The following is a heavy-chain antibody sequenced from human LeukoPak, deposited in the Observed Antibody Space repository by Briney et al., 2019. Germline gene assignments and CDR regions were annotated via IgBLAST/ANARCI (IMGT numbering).Heavy chain of an antibody. Sequence: SVKVSCKASGGTFSSYAISWVRQAPGQGLEWMGGIIPIFGTANNAQKFQGRVKITADESTCTAYMELSSLRSEDTAVYYCAREIPRKYSSSWLDYWGQGTLVTVSS. J-gene: IGHJ4*02. V-gene: IGHV1-69*13. CDR3: AREIPRKYSSSWLDY. CDR2: IIPIFGTA. CDR1: GGTFSSYA. D-gene: IGHD6-13*01.